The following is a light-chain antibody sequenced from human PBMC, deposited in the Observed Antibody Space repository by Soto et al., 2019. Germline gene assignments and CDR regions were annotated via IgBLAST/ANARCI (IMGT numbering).Light chain of an antibody. J-gene: IGKJ1*01. Sequence: EIVLTQSPATLSLSPGEIATLSCRASQSISNNLAWYQQQPGQTPRLLIYGASTTATGIPARFSGSGSGTDFTLTISSLEPEDFAVYYCQQRYNWPRTFGQGTKVDI. CDR1: QSISNN. CDR2: GAS. CDR3: QQRYNWPRT. V-gene: IGKV3-11*01.